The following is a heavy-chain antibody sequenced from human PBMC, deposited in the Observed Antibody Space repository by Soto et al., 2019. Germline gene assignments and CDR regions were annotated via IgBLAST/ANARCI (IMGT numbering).Heavy chain of an antibody. CDR3: AREQFLEWLSVYYFDY. V-gene: IGHV3-66*01. Sequence: EVQLVESGGGLVQPGGSLRLSCAASGFTVSSNYMSWVRQAPGKGLEWVSVIYSGGSTYYADSVKGRFTISRDNSKNTLYLQMNSLRAEDTAVYYCAREQFLEWLSVYYFDYWGQGTLVTGSS. CDR1: GFTVSSNY. CDR2: IYSGGST. J-gene: IGHJ4*02. D-gene: IGHD3-3*01.